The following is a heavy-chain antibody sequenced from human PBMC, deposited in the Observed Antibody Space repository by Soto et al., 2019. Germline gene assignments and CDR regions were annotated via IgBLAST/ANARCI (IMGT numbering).Heavy chain of an antibody. J-gene: IGHJ4*02. CDR3: ARIGSGWYRLFDY. Sequence: SETRSLTCAVYGGSFSCYYWSWIRQPPGKGLGWIGEIDHSGSTNYNPSLKSRLTISVDTSENQFSLKLSSVTAADTAVYYCARIGSGWYRLFDYWGQGTLVTVSS. D-gene: IGHD6-19*01. V-gene: IGHV4-34*01. CDR1: GGSFSCYY. CDR2: IDHSGST.